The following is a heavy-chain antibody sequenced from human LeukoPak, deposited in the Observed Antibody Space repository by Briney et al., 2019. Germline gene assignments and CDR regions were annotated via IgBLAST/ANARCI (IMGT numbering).Heavy chain of an antibody. CDR2: ISYDGSNK. J-gene: IGHJ4*02. D-gene: IGHD3-10*01. CDR3: ARDPRGLRGVLYYFDY. CDR1: GFTFSTYA. V-gene: IGHV3-30-3*01. Sequence: PGRSLRLSCVASGFTFSTYAMQWVRQAPGKGLDWVALISYDGSNKYYADSVKGRFTISRDNAKNTLYLQMNSLRAEDTAVYYCARDPRGLRGVLYYFDYWGQGTLVTVSS.